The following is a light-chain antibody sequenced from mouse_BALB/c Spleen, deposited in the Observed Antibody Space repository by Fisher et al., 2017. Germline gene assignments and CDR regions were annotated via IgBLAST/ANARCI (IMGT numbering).Light chain of an antibody. J-gene: IGKJ5*01. Sequence: IVLTQSPAIMSASPGEKVTMTCSASSSVSYMYWYQQKPRSSPKPWIYLTSNLASGVPARFSGSGSGTSYSLTISSMEAEDAATYYCHQYHRSPPTFGAGTKLELK. CDR1: SSVSY. CDR2: LTS. V-gene: IGKV4-61*01. CDR3: HQYHRSPPT.